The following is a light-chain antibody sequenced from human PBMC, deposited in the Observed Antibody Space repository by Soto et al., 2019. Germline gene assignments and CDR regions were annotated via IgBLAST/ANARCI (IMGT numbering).Light chain of an antibody. CDR1: QGISSY. J-gene: IGKJ4*01. V-gene: IGKV1-9*01. Sequence: IQLTQSPSSLSASVGDRFTITCRASQGISSYLAWYQQKPGKAPKLLIYAASTLQSGVPSRFSGSGSGTDFTLTISSLQPEDFATYYCLQLNSYPLTFGGGTKVEIK. CDR2: AAS. CDR3: LQLNSYPLT.